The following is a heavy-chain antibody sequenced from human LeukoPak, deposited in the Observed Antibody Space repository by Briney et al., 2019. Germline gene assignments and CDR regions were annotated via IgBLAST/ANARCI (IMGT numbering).Heavy chain of an antibody. CDR3: ASAPLSLWFGELCYFDY. J-gene: IGHJ4*02. CDR1: GYTFTSYG. CDR2: ISAYNGNT. Sequence: ASVKVSCKASGYTFTSYGISWVRQAPGQGLEWMGWISAYNGNTNYAQKLQGRVTMTTDTSTSTAYMELRSLRSDDTAVYYCASAPLSLWFGELCYFDYWGQGTLVTVSS. D-gene: IGHD3-10*01. V-gene: IGHV1-18*01.